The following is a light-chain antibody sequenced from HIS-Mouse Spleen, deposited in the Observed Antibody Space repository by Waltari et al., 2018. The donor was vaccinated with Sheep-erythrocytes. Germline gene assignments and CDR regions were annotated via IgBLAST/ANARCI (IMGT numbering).Light chain of an antibody. J-gene: IGLJ3*02. V-gene: IGLV2-23*01. Sequence: QSALTQPASVSGSPGQSIPIACTGTSSDVGSYNLASWYQQHPGNAPKLMINEGSKRPSGVSNRFSGSKSGNTASLTISGLQAEDEADYYCCSYAGSSTPWVFGGGTKLTVL. CDR1: SSDVGSYNL. CDR2: EGS. CDR3: CSYAGSSTPWV.